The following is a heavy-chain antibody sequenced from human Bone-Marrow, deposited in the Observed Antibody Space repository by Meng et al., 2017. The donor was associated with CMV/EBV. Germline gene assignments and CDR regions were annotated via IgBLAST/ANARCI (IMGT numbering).Heavy chain of an antibody. V-gene: IGHV1-69*05. D-gene: IGHD3-10*01. CDR1: GGTISRDA. CDR2: ITPILGAA. Sequence: SVNVSCKGSGGTISRDAVSWVRQAPGQGLEWMGGITPILGAANYAQKFQGRVTITTDGPTNTAYMELSSLRPEDTAIYYCARGSPPPDGEFPTRAYGYWGQGTLVTVSS. CDR3: ARGSPPPDGEFPTRAYGY. J-gene: IGHJ4*02.